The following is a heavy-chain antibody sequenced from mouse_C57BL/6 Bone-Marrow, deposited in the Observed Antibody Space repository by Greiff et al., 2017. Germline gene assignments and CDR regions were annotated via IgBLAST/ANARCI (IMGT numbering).Heavy chain of an antibody. CDR1: GYTFTSYW. D-gene: IGHD2-4*01. Sequence: VQLQQPGAELVMPGASVKLSCKASGYTFTSYWMHWVKQRPGQGLEWIGEIDPSDSYTNYNQKFKGKSTLTVDKSSSTAYMQLSSLTSEDSAVYYCARSYDYDAPFAYWGQGTLVTVSA. CDR2: IDPSDSYT. J-gene: IGHJ3*01. V-gene: IGHV1-69*01. CDR3: ARSYDYDAPFAY.